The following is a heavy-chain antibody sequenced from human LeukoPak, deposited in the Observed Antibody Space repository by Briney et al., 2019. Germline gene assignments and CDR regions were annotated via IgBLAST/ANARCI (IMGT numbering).Heavy chain of an antibody. D-gene: IGHD3-22*01. V-gene: IGHV4-59*08. J-gene: IGHJ4*02. Sequence: SETLSLTCTVSGGSISSYYWSWIRQPPGKGLEWIGYIYYSGSTYYNPSLKSRVTISVDTSKNQFSLKLSSVTAADTAVYYCARAVTYYYDSSGYYPDYWGRGTLVTVSS. CDR3: ARAVTYYYDSSGYYPDY. CDR1: GGSISSYY. CDR2: IYYSGST.